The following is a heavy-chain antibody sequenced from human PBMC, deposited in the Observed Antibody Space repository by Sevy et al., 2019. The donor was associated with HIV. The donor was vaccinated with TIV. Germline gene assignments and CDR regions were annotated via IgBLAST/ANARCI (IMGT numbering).Heavy chain of an antibody. V-gene: IGHV1-18*04. J-gene: IGHJ3*02. CDR2: ISAYNGNT. D-gene: IGHD2-15*01. CDR3: ARDGFIGIVVVAAATSRGAFDI. Sequence: ASVKVSCKASGYTFTSYGISWVRQAPGQGLEWMGWISAYNGNTNYAQKLQGRVTMTTDTSTRTAYLELRSLRSDDTAVDSSARDGFIGIVVVAAATSRGAFDIWGQGTMVTVSS. CDR1: GYTFTSYG.